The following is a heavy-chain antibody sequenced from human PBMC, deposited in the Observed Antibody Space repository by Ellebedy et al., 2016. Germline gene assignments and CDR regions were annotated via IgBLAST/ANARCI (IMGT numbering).Heavy chain of an antibody. CDR3: ARELTRGLSALVYGMDV. D-gene: IGHD2-2*01. Sequence: GESLKISCAASGFTFSSYGMDWVRQAPGKGLEWVAVIWHDGSNKYYADSVKGRFTISRDNSKNTLYLQMNSLRAEDTAVYYCARELTRGLSALVYGMDVWGQGTTVTVSS. CDR2: IWHDGSNK. CDR1: GFTFSSYG. V-gene: IGHV3-33*01. J-gene: IGHJ6*02.